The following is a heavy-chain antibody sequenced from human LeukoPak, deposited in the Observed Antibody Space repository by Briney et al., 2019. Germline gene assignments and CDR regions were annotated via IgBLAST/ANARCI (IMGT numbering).Heavy chain of an antibody. CDR1: GFTFSSYA. CDR2: ISGSGGST. V-gene: IGHV3-23*01. Sequence: GGSLRLSCAASGFTFSSYAMIWVRQAPGKGLEWVSAISGSGGSTYYADSVKGRFTISRDNSKNTLCLKMNSLRAEDTAVYYCAKDRLRVWFDPWGQGTLVTVSS. J-gene: IGHJ5*02. D-gene: IGHD4-17*01. CDR3: AKDRLRVWFDP.